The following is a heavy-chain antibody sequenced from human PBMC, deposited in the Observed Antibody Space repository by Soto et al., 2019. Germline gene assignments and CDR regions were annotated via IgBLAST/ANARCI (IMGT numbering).Heavy chain of an antibody. CDR3: ARLVTGPQYSFAP. Sequence: SETLSLTCTVSGGSISSISHSWGWIRQSPGQGLEWIGNIFYNGITYYNPSLKSRVTISADTSKNHFSLKLRSVTVADTAVYSCARLVTGPQYSFAPWGQGSLVTV. CDR1: GGSISSISHS. CDR2: IFYNGIT. D-gene: IGHD1-1*01. J-gene: IGHJ5*02. V-gene: IGHV4-39*02.